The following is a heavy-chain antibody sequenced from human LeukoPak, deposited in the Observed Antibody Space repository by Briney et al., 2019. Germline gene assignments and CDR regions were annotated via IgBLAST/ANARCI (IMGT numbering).Heavy chain of an antibody. D-gene: IGHD3-22*01. J-gene: IGHJ4*02. CDR3: AKNSPPYYYDSSGYYDY. CDR1: GFTFNDYA. V-gene: IGHV3-23*01. CDR2: LSGSGRNT. Sequence: GGSLRLSCAAYGFTFNDYALSWVRQAPGKGLEWVASLSGSGRNTYYADSVKGRFTISRDNSKNTLYLQMNSLRAEDTAVYYCAKNSPPYYYDSSGYYDYWGQGTLVTVSS.